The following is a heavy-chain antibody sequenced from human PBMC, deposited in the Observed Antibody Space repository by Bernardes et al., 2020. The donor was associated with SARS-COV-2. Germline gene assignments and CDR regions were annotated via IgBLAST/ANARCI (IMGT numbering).Heavy chain of an antibody. CDR1: AYISINYA. Sequence: SVNVPCKASAYISINYAITWVRQPPAQGLEWMGLISSYNGNTNYAQKLEGRVTITTDTSTSTADMERRSLGSDDAAVYYCARACSSTSRYGSGWFDPWGQGAMVTVSS. V-gene: IGHV1-18*01. CDR2: ISSYNGNT. CDR3: ARACSSTSRYGSGWFDP. J-gene: IGHJ5*02. D-gene: IGHD2-2*01.